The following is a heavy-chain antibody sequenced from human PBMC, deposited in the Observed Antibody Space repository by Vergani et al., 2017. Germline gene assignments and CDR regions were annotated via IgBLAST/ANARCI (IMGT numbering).Heavy chain of an antibody. CDR1: GYTFTSYG. D-gene: IGHD3-3*01. CDR3: ARDNPEERFLEWLYHDY. J-gene: IGHJ4*02. Sequence: QVQLLQSGSEVKKPGASVKVSCKASGYTFTSYGISWVRQAPGQGLEWMGWISASNGNTNYAQKLQGRVTMTTDTSTSTAYMELRSLRSDDTAVYYCARDNPEERFLEWLYHDYWGQGTLVTVSS. V-gene: IGHV1-18*01. CDR2: ISASNGNT.